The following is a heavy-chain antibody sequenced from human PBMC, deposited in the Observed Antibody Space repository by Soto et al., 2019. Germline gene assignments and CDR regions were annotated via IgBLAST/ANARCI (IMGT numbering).Heavy chain of an antibody. V-gene: IGHV1-69*12. CDR1: GGTFSSYA. D-gene: IGHD3-22*01. J-gene: IGHJ5*02. CDR2: IIPIFGTA. Sequence: QVQLVQSGAEVKKPGSSVKVSCKASGGTFSSYAISWVRQAPGQGLEWMGGIIPIFGTANYAQKFQGRGTITADDSTSTAYMELSSLRSADTAVYYCASPIHYSYDSSGQSAWFDPWGQGTLVTVSS. CDR3: ASPIHYSYDSSGQSAWFDP.